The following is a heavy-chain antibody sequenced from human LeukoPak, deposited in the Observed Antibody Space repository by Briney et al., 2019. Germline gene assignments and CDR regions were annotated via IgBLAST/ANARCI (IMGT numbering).Heavy chain of an antibody. Sequence: GGSLRLSCAASGFTFSSYEMNWVRQAPGKGLEWVSYISSSGSTIYYADSVKGRFTISRDNAKKTMYLQMNSLTAEDTAVYYCTKWGWQQSEFDSWGQGTLVTVPS. J-gene: IGHJ4*02. V-gene: IGHV3-48*03. D-gene: IGHD5-24*01. CDR2: ISSSGSTI. CDR3: TKWGWQQSEFDS. CDR1: GFTFSSYE.